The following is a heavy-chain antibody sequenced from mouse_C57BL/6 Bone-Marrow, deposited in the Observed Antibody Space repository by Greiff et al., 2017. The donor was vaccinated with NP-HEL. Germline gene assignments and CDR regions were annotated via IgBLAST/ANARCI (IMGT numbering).Heavy chain of an antibody. D-gene: IGHD4-1*01. CDR3: ASNLFAY. V-gene: IGHV1-76*01. CDR2: IYPGSGNT. J-gene: IGHJ3*01. Sequence: VQLQQSGAELVRPGASVKLSCKASGYTFTDYYINWVKQRPGQGLEWIARIYPGSGNTYYNEKFKGKATLTAEKSSSTAYMQLSSLTSEDSAVYFCASNLFAYWGQGTLVTVSA. CDR1: GYTFTDYY.